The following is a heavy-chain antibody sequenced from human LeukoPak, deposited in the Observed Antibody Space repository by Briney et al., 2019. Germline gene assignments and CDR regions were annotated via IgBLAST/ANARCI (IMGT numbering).Heavy chain of an antibody. D-gene: IGHD3-22*01. CDR2: IIPIFGTA. CDR3: ASPRQYYYDSSGYTVFDY. Sequence: AASVKVSCKASGGTFSSYAISWVRQAPGQGLEWMGRIIPIFGTANYAQKFQGRVTITTDESTSTAYMELSSLRSEDTAVYYCASPRQYYYDSSGYTVFDYWGQGTLVTVSS. V-gene: IGHV1-69*05. J-gene: IGHJ4*02. CDR1: GGTFSSYA.